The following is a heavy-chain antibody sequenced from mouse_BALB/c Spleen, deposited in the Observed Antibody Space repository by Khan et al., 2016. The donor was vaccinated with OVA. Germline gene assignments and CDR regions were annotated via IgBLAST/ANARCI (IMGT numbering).Heavy chain of an antibody. V-gene: IGHV1-61*01. CDR3: ARREIYGVDPSWFAY. D-gene: IGHD1-1*02. CDR1: GYTFTSYW. Sequence: QVQLQQPGAELVRPGASVKLSCKASGYTFTSYWMNWVKQRPGQGLEWIGMIDPSDSETHYNQMFKDKATLTVDKSSRTAYMQLSSLTSEDSAVXYGARREIYGVDPSWFAYWGQGTLVTVSA. J-gene: IGHJ3*01. CDR2: IDPSDSET.